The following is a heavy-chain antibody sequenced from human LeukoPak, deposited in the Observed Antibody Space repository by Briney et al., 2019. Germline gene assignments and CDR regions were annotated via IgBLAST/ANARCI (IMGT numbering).Heavy chain of an antibody. Sequence: GGSLRLSCAASGFTFSGYWMSWVRQAPGKGLEWVANIKQDGSEKYYVDSVKGRFTISRDNAKNSLYLQMNSLRAEDTAVYYCARDSGSGYDFYYWGQGTLVTVSS. CDR1: GFTFSGYW. V-gene: IGHV3-7*01. J-gene: IGHJ4*02. CDR3: ARDSGSGYDFYY. D-gene: IGHD5-12*01. CDR2: IKQDGSEK.